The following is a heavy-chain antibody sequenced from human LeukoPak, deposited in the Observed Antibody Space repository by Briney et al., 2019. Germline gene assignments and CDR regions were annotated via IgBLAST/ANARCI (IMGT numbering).Heavy chain of an antibody. D-gene: IGHD2-2*03. V-gene: IGHV4-38-2*02. CDR2: IYHSGST. J-gene: IGHJ4*02. Sequence: SETLSLTCTVSGYSISSGYYWGWIRQPPGKGLEWIGNIYHSGSTNYNPSLKSRVTISVDTSKNQFSLKLSSVTAADTAVYYCARTGVLDYLYYFDYWGQGTLVTVSS. CDR1: GYSISSGYY. CDR3: ARTGVLDYLYYFDY.